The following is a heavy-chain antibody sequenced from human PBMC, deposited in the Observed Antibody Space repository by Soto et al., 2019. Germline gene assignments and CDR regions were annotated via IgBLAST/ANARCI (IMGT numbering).Heavy chain of an antibody. Sequence: PGGSLRLSCAASGFTFFAYAMTCVRQAPGKGLEWVSVLYSGGSTYYADSVKGRFTISRDNSKNTLYLQMNSLRAEDTALYYCARDSRNRNFFDYWGQGTPVTVSS. CDR3: ARDSRNRNFFDY. CDR2: LYSGGST. CDR1: GFTFFAYA. D-gene: IGHD2-2*01. J-gene: IGHJ4*02. V-gene: IGHV3-23*03.